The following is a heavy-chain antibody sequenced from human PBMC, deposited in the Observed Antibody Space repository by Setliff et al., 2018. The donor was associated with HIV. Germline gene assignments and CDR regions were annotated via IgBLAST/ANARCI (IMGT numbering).Heavy chain of an antibody. D-gene: IGHD3-10*01. V-gene: IGHV4-4*02. CDR3: ARASMVRGVIITSHWFDP. J-gene: IGHJ5*02. Sequence: PSETLSLTCAVSGGSISSSNWWSWVRQPPGKGLEWIGEIYHSGSTNYNPSLKSRVTISVDKSNNQFSLKLSSVTAADTAVYYCARASMVRGVIITSHWFDPWGQGTLVTVSS. CDR2: IYHSGST. CDR1: GGSISSSNW.